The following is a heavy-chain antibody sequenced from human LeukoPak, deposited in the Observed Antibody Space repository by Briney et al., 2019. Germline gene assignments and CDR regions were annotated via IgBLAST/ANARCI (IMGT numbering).Heavy chain of an antibody. CDR1: GFTFSSHW. CDR2: IKSDGSST. V-gene: IGHV3-74*01. CDR3: ARGPGAFDI. J-gene: IGHJ3*02. D-gene: IGHD2-2*01. Sequence: PGGSLRLSCAVSGFTFSSHWMRWVRRAPGKGLVWVSHIKSDGSSTNYADSVKGRFTISRDNAKNTLFLQMNSLRAEDTAVYYCARGPGAFDIWGQGTMVTVSS.